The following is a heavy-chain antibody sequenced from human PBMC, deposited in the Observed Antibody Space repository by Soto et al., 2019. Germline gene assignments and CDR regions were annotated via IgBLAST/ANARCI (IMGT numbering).Heavy chain of an antibody. CDR1: GYSFTSYW. J-gene: IGHJ6*02. D-gene: IGHD2-8*02. Sequence: GESLKISCKGSGYSFTSYWIGWVRQMPGKGLEWMGIIYPGDSDTRYSPSFQGQVTISADKSISTAYLQWSSLKASDTAMYYCARTGGLVYYYYGMDVWGQGTTVTVSS. V-gene: IGHV5-51*01. CDR3: ARTGGLVYYYYGMDV. CDR2: IYPGDSDT.